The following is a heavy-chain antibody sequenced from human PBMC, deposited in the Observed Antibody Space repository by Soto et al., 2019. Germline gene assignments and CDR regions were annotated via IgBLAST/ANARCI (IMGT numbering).Heavy chain of an antibody. CDR1: GYTFTSYD. J-gene: IGHJ6*02. V-gene: IGHV1-8*01. CDR3: AKDLWGDYSSSWIGDYYYYGMDV. CDR2: MNPNSGNT. D-gene: IGHD6-13*01. Sequence: QVQLVQSGAEVKKPGASVKVSCKASGYTFTSYDINWVRQATGQGLEWMGWMNPNSGNTGYAQKFQGKVTMTRNTSISTADMELSSLRCEDTAVYYCAKDLWGDYSSSWIGDYYYYGMDVWGQGTTVTVSS.